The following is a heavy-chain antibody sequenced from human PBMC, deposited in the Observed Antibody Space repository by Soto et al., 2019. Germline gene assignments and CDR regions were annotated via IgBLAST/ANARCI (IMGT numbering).Heavy chain of an antibody. CDR3: TTGRYSGYDDAFDI. V-gene: IGHV3-15*01. D-gene: IGHD5-12*01. Sequence: GGSLRLSCAASGFTFSNAWMSWVRQAPGKGLEWVGRIKSKTDGGTTDYAAPVKGRFTISRDDSKNTLYLQMNSLKTDDTAVYYCTTGRYSGYDDAFDIWGQGTMVTVSS. CDR1: GFTFSNAW. J-gene: IGHJ3*02. CDR2: IKSKTDGGTT.